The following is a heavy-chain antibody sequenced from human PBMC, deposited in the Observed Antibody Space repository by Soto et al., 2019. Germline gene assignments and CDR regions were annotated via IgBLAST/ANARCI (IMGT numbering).Heavy chain of an antibody. J-gene: IGHJ4*02. D-gene: IGHD3-10*01. CDR3: ATLRFGESPY. CDR1: GGSISSSSYY. V-gene: IGHV4-39*01. CDR2: IYYSGST. Sequence: QLQLQESGPGLVKPSETLSLTCTVSGGSISSSSYYWGWIRQPPGKGLEWIGSIYYSGSTYYNPSPKCRVAMCVETAKKRIAVQLSSVAAAEMAVDSGATLRFGESPYWGQGTLVTVSS.